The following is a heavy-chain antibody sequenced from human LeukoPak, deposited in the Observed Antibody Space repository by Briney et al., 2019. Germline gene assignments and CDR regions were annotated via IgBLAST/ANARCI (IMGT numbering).Heavy chain of an antibody. Sequence: GGSLRLSCAASGFTFSSYEMNWVRQAPGKGLEWVSYISSSGSTIYYTDSVKGRFTISRDNAKNSLYLQMNSLRAEDTAVYYCARNMVRGVPTFDYWGQGTLVTVSS. V-gene: IGHV3-48*03. CDR3: ARNMVRGVPTFDY. J-gene: IGHJ4*02. D-gene: IGHD3-10*01. CDR1: GFTFSSYE. CDR2: ISSSGSTI.